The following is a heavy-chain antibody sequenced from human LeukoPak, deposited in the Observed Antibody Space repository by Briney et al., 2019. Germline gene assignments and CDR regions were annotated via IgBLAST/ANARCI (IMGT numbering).Heavy chain of an antibody. CDR2: IKHRGRS. Sequence: SETLSLTCSVSGSSISSDYYWGWVRPPPGKGLEWIGSIKHRGRSYYNPSLKSRVTISVDTSKNQFSLQLSSVTAADTAVYYCARVVGATSIDYWGQGIPVTVSS. CDR1: GSSISSDYY. J-gene: IGHJ4*02. D-gene: IGHD2-15*01. V-gene: IGHV4-38-2*02. CDR3: ARVVGATSIDY.